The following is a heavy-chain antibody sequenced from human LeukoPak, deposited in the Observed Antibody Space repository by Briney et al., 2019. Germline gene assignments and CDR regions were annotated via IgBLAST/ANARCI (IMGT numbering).Heavy chain of an antibody. CDR1: GGSISSYY. CDR2: IYYSGST. V-gene: IGHV4-59*08. D-gene: IGHD6-13*01. Sequence: TSETLSLTCTVSGGSISSYYWSWIRQPPGKGLEWIGYIYYSGSTNYNPSLKSRVTISVDTSKNQFSLKLSSVTAADTAVYYCARTLRLGIAAGGTMAFDIWGQRTMVTVSS. CDR3: ARTLRLGIAAGGTMAFDI. J-gene: IGHJ3*02.